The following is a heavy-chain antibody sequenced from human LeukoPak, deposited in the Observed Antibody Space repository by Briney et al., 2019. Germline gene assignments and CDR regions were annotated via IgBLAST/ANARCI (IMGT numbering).Heavy chain of an antibody. D-gene: IGHD3-10*01. CDR2: IYHSGST. Sequence: PSETLSLTCAVSGYSISSGYYWGWIRQPPGKGLEWIGSIYHSGSTYYNPSLKSRVTISVDTSKNQFSLKPSSVTAADTAVYYCARRYPPMGRGPYGSYYYMDGWGKGTTVTVSS. CDR1: GYSISSGYY. V-gene: IGHV4-38-2*01. J-gene: IGHJ6*03. CDR3: ARRYPPMGRGPYGSYYYMDG.